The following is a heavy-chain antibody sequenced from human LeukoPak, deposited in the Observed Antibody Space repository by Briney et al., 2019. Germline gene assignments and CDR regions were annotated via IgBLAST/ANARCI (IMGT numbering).Heavy chain of an antibody. CDR1: GFTFSAYA. V-gene: IGHV3-30*04. CDR2: ISYDGKNK. D-gene: IGHD3/OR15-3a*01. CDR3: ARAGRTGFDY. Sequence: GRSLRLSCAASGFTFSAYAMHWVRQAPGRGLEWVALISYDGKNKYYADSVKGRFTISRDNAKNTLYLQMNSLRAEDTAVYYCARAGRTGFDYWGQGTLVTVSS. J-gene: IGHJ4*02.